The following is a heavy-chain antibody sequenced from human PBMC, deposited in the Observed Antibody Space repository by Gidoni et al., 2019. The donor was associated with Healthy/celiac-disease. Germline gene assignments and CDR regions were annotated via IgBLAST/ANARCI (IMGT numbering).Heavy chain of an antibody. Sequence: QVQLQQWGAGLLKPSETLSLTCAVYGGSFSGYYWSWIRQPPGKGLEWIGEINHSGSTNYNPSLKSRVTISVDTSKNQFSLKLSSVTAADTAVYYCARGGLITPSKSLLDYWGQGTLVTVSS. D-gene: IGHD3-16*01. V-gene: IGHV4-34*01. J-gene: IGHJ4*02. CDR1: GGSFSGYY. CDR3: ARGGLITPSKSLLDY. CDR2: INHSGST.